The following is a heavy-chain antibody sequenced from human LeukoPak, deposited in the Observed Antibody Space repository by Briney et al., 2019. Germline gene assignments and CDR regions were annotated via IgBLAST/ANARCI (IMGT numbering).Heavy chain of an antibody. J-gene: IGHJ5*02. CDR2: IYYSGST. Sequence: PSETLSLTCTVSGGSISSGGYYWSWIRQHPGKGLEWIGYIYYSGSTNYNPSLKSRVTISVDTSKNQFSLKLSSVTAADTAVYYCARTLGITIFGVVTSNWFDPWGQGTLVTVSS. CDR3: ARTLGITIFGVVTSNWFDP. D-gene: IGHD3-3*01. CDR1: GGSISSGGYY. V-gene: IGHV4-61*08.